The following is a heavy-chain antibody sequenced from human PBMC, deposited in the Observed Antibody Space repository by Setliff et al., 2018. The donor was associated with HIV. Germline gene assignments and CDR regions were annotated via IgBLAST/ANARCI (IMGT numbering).Heavy chain of an antibody. V-gene: IGHV4-4*07. CDR2: VYSSGNT. CDR1: GASISSQY. J-gene: IGHJ5*02. Sequence: SETLSLTCIVSGASISSQYWSWIRLPAGKGLEWIGRVYSSGNTNYNPSFKSRVTMSVDTSKNQFSLNLNSVTAADTAIYYCARSIHGGGSEPFDTWGQGIQVTVSS. D-gene: IGHD3-10*01. CDR3: ARSIHGGGSEPFDT.